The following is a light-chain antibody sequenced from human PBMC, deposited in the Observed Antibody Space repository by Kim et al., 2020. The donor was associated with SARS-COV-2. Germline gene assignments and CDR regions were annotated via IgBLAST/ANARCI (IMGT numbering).Light chain of an antibody. V-gene: IGLV3-1*01. CDR2: EDT. CDR1: KLEEKF. J-gene: IGLJ3*02. CDR3: QTWDSSTVV. Sequence: PERAASITCAGDKLEEKFASWFQQKPGPSPVLVIYEDTKRPSGIPERISGSTSGNTATLTISGTQAMDEADYYCQTWDSSTVVFGGGTQLTVL.